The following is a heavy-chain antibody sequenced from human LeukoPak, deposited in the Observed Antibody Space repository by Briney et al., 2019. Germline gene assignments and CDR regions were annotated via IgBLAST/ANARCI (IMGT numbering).Heavy chain of an antibody. D-gene: IGHD2-15*01. CDR2: IYYSGST. CDR3: ARLHSGLAAIDNWFDP. CDR1: GGSISSYY. J-gene: IGHJ5*02. Sequence: PSETLSLTCTVSGGSISSYYWSWIRQPPGKGLEWIGYIYYSGSTNYNPSLKSRVTISVDTSKNQFSLKLSSVTAADTAVYYCARLHSGLAAIDNWFDPWGQGTLVTVSS. V-gene: IGHV4-59*08.